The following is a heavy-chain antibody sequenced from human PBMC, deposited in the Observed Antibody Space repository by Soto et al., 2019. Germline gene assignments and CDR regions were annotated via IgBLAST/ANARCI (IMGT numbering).Heavy chain of an antibody. CDR1: GYTFTTYY. D-gene: IGHD6-6*01. CDR3: ARDVGMASRPYLDY. Sequence: ASVKVSCKASGYTFTTYYMYWVRQAPGQGLEWMGIINPSGGSTSFAQKFQGRVTMTRDTSTSTVYMELISLTSEDTAVYYCARDVGMASRPYLDYWGQGTLVTVS. CDR2: INPSGGST. J-gene: IGHJ4*02. V-gene: IGHV1-46*01.